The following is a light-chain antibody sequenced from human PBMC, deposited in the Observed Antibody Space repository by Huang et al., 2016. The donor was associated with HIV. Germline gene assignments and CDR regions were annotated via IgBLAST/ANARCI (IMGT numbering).Light chain of an antibody. J-gene: IGKJ3*01. CDR2: SAS. CDR1: QGIRNN. Sequence: AIQMTQSPSSLSASVGDRVTITCRASQGIRNNLGWYQQKPGEAPKLLIYSASSLQSGVPSRFSGGGSGTDFTLTISSLQPEGFATYYCLQDDTYPFTFGPGTKVDIK. CDR3: LQDDTYPFT. V-gene: IGKV1-6*01.